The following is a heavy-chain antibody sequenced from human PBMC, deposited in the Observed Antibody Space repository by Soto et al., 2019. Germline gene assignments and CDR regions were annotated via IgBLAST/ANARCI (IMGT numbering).Heavy chain of an antibody. CDR3: AKDRDAAMVPDFDD. CDR2: ISGSGITT. D-gene: IGHD5-18*01. V-gene: IGHV3-23*01. J-gene: IGHJ4*02. Sequence: GGSLRLSCAASGFTFSNYAMNWVRQAPGKGLEWVSIISGSGITTYYADSVKGRFTISRDNSKSTLYLQMNSLRAEDTAIYYCAKDRDAAMVPDFDDWGQGTLVTVSS. CDR1: GFTFSNYA.